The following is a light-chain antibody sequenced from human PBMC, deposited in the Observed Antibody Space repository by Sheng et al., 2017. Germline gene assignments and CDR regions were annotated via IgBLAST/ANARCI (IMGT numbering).Light chain of an antibody. CDR2: ATS. V-gene: IGKV3-20*01. CDR3: QQHGTSSYT. CDR1: QSVSSSS. Sequence: EIVLTQSPGTLSLSPGERATLSCRASQSVSSSSLAWYQQKPGQAPRLLIYATSRRATDVPDRFSGSGSGTDFTLTISRLEPEDFAVYYCQQHGTSSYTFGQGTKLEIK. J-gene: IGKJ2*01.